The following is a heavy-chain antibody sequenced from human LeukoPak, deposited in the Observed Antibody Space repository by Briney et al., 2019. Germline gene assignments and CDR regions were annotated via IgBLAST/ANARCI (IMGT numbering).Heavy chain of an antibody. J-gene: IGHJ6*02. D-gene: IGHD3-3*01. CDR3: ARVIDDLGYGMDV. V-gene: IGHV3-48*03. CDR1: GFTFSSYE. Sequence: GGSLRLSCAASGFTFSSYEMNWVRQAPGKGLEWVSYISSSGSTIYYADSVKGRFTISRDNAKNSLYLQMNSLRAEDTAVYYCARVIDDLGYGMDVWGQGTTVTVSS. CDR2: ISSSGSTI.